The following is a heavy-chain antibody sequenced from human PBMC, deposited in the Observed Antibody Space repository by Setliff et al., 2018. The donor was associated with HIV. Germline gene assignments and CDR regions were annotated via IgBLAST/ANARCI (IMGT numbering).Heavy chain of an antibody. Sequence: PGGSLRLSCAVSGFTFSSYWMSWVRQAPGKGLEWVANIKQDGSEKYYVDSVKGRFTVSRDNAQGSVSLQMNSLRPEDSAVYYCARLPNPKERSYWRLPFDIWGQGATVTVSS. CDR2: IKQDGSEK. V-gene: IGHV3-7*03. J-gene: IGHJ3*02. CDR3: ARLPNPKERSYWRLPFDI. CDR1: GFTFSSYW. D-gene: IGHD1-26*01.